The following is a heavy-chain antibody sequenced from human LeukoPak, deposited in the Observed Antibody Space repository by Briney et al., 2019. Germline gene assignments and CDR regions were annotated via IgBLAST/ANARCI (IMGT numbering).Heavy chain of an antibody. CDR2: INPNTGGT. CDR3: ARDGYCSGGSCYVPDH. V-gene: IGHV1-2*06. J-gene: IGHJ4*02. Sequence: ASVKVSCKASGYTFTGHYMHWVRQAPGQGLEWMGRINPNTGGTNYAQKFQASVTMTRDTSISTAYMELSRQRSDDTAVYYCARDGYCSGGSCYVPDHWGQGTLVTVFS. CDR1: GYTFTGHY. D-gene: IGHD2-15*01.